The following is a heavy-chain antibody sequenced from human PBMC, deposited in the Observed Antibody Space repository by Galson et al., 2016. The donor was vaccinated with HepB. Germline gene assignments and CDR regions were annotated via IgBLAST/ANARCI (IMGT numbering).Heavy chain of an antibody. D-gene: IGHD3-16*01. Sequence: SVKVSCKASGGTFTTSALSWVRQAPGQGLEWMGGIIPLFGTTNNAQKFQGRVTIAADKSTTTVHMELSSLRFEDTAVYYCAAGDNFYFNWLDAWGQGTLVTVSS. V-gene: IGHV1-69*06. CDR3: AAGDNFYFNWLDA. CDR2: IIPLFGTT. J-gene: IGHJ5*02. CDR1: GGTFTTSA.